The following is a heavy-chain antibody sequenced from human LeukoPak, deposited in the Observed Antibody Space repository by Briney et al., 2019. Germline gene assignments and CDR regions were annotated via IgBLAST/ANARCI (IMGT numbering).Heavy chain of an antibody. CDR3: ASLSS. Sequence: GGSLRLSCAASGFTFSDYWLSWVRQAPGKGLEWVANIKEDGSETYYVDSVKGRFTISRDNAKNSLYLRMNSLRAEDTAVYYCASLSSWGQGTLVTVSS. V-gene: IGHV3-7*01. J-gene: IGHJ5*02. CDR1: GFTFSDYW. CDR2: IKEDGSET.